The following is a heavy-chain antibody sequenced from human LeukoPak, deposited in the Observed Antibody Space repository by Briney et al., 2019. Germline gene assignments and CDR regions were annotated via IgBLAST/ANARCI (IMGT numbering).Heavy chain of an antibody. J-gene: IGHJ4*02. CDR1: GGSISSGDYY. CDR3: ARADSSGWYTDY. Sequence: PSETLSLTCTVSGGSISSGDYYWSWIRQPPGKGLEWIGYIYYSGSTYYNPSLKSRVTISVDTSKNQFSLKLSSVTAADTAVYYCARADSSGWYTDYWDQGTLVTVSS. CDR2: IYYSGST. D-gene: IGHD6-19*01. V-gene: IGHV4-30-4*02.